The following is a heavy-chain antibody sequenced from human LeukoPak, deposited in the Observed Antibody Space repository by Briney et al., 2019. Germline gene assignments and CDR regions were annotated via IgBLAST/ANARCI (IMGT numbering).Heavy chain of an antibody. CDR1: GFTFSSYA. V-gene: IGHV3-23*01. CDR3: AKPFGSGGALWFDY. D-gene: IGHD2-15*01. Sequence: GGSLRLSCAASGFTFSSYAMSWARQAPGKGLEWVSIISGSGDSTYYADSVKGRFTISRGNSKNTLYLQMNSLRAEDTAVYYCAKPFGSGGALWFDYWGQGTLVTVSS. CDR2: ISGSGDST. J-gene: IGHJ4*02.